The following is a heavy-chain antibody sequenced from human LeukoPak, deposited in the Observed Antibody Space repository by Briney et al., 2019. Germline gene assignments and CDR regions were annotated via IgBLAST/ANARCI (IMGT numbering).Heavy chain of an antibody. CDR1: GYTFTSYY. J-gene: IGHJ4*02. CDR3: ARTYALRLGELSLRY. CDR2: INPSGGST. D-gene: IGHD3-16*02. Sequence: ASVKVSCKASGYTFTSYYMHWARQAPGQGLEWMGIINPSGGSTSYAQKFQGRVTMTRDTSTSTVYMELSSLRSEDTAVYYCARTYALRLGELSLRYWGQGTLVTVSS. V-gene: IGHV1-46*01.